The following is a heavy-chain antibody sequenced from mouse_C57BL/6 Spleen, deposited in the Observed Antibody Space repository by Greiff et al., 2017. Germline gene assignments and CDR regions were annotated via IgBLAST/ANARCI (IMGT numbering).Heavy chain of an antibody. V-gene: IGHV5-6*01. J-gene: IGHJ2*01. Sequence: EVKLMESGGDLVKPGGSLKLSCAASGFTFSSYGMSWVRQTPDKRLEWVATISSGGSYTYYPDSVKGRFTISRDNAKNTLYLQMSSLKSEDTAMYYCARQGYDYGWDFDYWGQGTTLTVSS. CDR1: GFTFSSYG. D-gene: IGHD2-4*01. CDR2: ISSGGSYT. CDR3: ARQGYDYGWDFDY.